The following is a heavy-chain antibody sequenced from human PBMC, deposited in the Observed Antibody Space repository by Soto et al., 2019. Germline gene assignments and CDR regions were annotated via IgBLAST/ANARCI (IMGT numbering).Heavy chain of an antibody. V-gene: IGHV1-2*04. CDR1: GYTFTGYY. CDR3: ARDQGYCSGGSCAPASAFAI. D-gene: IGHD2-15*01. Sequence: ASVKVSCKASGYTFTGYYMHWVRQAPGQGLEWMGWINPNSGGTNYAQKFQGWVTMTRDTSISTAYMELSRLRSDDTAVYYCARDQGYCSGGSCAPASAFAIWGQGTMVTVSS. J-gene: IGHJ3*02. CDR2: INPNSGGT.